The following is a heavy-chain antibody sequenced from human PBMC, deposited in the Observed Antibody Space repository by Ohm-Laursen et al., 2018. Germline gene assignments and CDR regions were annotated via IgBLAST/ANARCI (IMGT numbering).Heavy chain of an antibody. CDR1: GGSFSGYY. CDR2: INHSGST. J-gene: IGHJ6*02. V-gene: IGHV4-34*01. Sequence: GTLSLTCAVYGGSFSGYYWSWIRQPPGKGLEWIGEINHSGSTNYNPSLKSRVTISVDTSKNQFSLKLSSVTAADTAVYYCARGNDTAPKYYYGMDVWGQGTTVTVSS. CDR3: ARGNDTAPKYYYGMDV. D-gene: IGHD5-18*01.